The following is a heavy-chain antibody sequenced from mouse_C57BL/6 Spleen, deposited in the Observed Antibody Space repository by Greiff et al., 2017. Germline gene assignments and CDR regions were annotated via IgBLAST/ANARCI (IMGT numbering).Heavy chain of an antibody. V-gene: IGHV1-50*01. CDR2: IDPSDSYT. J-gene: IGHJ3*01. CDR1: GYTFTSYW. D-gene: IGHD3-2*02. CDR3: ARQLRLPWFAY. Sequence: QVHVKQPGAELVKPGASVKLSCKASGYTFTSYWMQWVKQRPGQGLEWIGEIDPSDSYTNYNQKFKGKATLTVDTSSSAAYMQLSSLTSEDSAVYYCARQLRLPWFAYWGQGTLVTVSA.